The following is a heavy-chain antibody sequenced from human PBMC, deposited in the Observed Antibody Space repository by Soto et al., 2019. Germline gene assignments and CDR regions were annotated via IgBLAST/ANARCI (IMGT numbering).Heavy chain of an antibody. V-gene: IGHV3-9*01. CDR1: GFTFDDYA. Sequence: PGGSLRLSCAASGFTFDDYAMHWVRQAPGKGLEWVSGISWNSGSIGYADSVKGRFTISRDNAKNSLYLQMNSLRAEDTALYYCAKGGPTYYDSDYYYYMDVWGKGTTVTVSS. CDR3: AKGGPTYYDSDYYYYMDV. CDR2: ISWNSGSI. D-gene: IGHD3-9*01. J-gene: IGHJ6*03.